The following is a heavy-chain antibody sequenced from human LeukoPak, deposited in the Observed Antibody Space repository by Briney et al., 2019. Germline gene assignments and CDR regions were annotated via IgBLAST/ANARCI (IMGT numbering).Heavy chain of an antibody. CDR3: ARDYNWGVDY. D-gene: IGHD7-27*01. V-gene: IGHV3-30*02. CDR1: GFTLSDYG. Sequence: SLRLSCAASGFTLSDYGMHWVRQAPGTGLEWVAFIRSDGSKYYADSVRGRFSVSRDNSKNTVYLQMNSLRAEDTAVYYCARDYNWGVDYWGQGTLVTVSS. CDR2: IRSDGSK. J-gene: IGHJ4*02.